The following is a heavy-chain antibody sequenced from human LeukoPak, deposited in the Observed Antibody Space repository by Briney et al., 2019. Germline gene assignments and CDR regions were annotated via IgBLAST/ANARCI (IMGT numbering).Heavy chain of an antibody. CDR3: ARRIALYYGDYGWYFDL. J-gene: IGHJ2*01. V-gene: IGHV4-34*01. CDR2: INHSGST. D-gene: IGHD4-17*01. Sequence: SETLSLTCAVYGVSFSGYYWSWIRQPPGKGLEWIGEINHSGSTNYNPSLKSRVTISVDTSKNQFSLKLSSVTAADTAVYYCARRIALYYGDYGWYFDLWGRGTLVTVSS. CDR1: GVSFSGYY.